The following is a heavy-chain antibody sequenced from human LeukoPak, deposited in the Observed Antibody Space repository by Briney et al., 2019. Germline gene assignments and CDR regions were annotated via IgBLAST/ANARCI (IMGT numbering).Heavy chain of an antibody. CDR3: AKHVGYGGYQIDY. Sequence: GGSLRLSCAASGFTFSSYGMHWVHQAPGKGLEWVTFIRYDGKNQYYADFVKGRLTISRDNSKNTVYLQMNSLRTEDTALYYCAKHVGYGGYQIDYWGQGTLVTVSS. D-gene: IGHD5-12*01. J-gene: IGHJ4*02. V-gene: IGHV3-30*02. CDR2: IRYDGKNQ. CDR1: GFTFSSYG.